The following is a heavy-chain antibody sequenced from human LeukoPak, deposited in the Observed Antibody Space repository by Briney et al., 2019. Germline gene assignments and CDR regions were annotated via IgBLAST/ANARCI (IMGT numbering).Heavy chain of an antibody. D-gene: IGHD6-6*01. J-gene: IGHJ6*02. V-gene: IGHV4-4*07. Sequence: SETLSLTCGVSGGSISSYFWSWIRQPAGKGLEWIGRIYPGGNTNYNPSLKSRVTMSVDTSKNQFSLELTSVAAADMAIYYCARDVGSSGGYYGMDLWGQGTTVTVSS. CDR3: ARDVGSSGGYYGMDL. CDR2: IYPGGNT. CDR1: GGSISSYF.